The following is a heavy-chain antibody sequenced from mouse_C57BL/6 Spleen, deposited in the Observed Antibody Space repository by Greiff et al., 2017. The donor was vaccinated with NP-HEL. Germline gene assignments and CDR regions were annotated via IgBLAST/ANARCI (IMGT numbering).Heavy chain of an antibody. Sequence: QVQLQQPGAELVMPGASVKLSCKASGYTFTSYWMHWVKQRPGQGLEWIGEIDPSDSYTNYNQKFKGKSTLTVDKSSSTAYMQLSSLTSEDSAVYYCAKAGYYSYWYFDVWGTGTTVTVSS. CDR1: GYTFTSYW. CDR3: AKAGYYSYWYFDV. D-gene: IGHD2-12*01. CDR2: IDPSDSYT. J-gene: IGHJ1*03. V-gene: IGHV1-69*01.